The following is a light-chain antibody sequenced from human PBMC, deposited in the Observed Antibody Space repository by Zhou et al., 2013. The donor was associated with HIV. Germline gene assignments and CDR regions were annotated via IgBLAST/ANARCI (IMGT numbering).Light chain of an antibody. CDR1: QSISSW. Sequence: DIQMTQSPSTLSASVGDRVTITCRASQSISSWLAWYQQKPGKAPKRLIYSASSLQSGVPSRFSGSGSGTEFTLTISSLQLEDFATYYCLQSNSFPQTFGQGTKVEIK. CDR3: LQSNSFPQT. J-gene: IGKJ1*01. CDR2: SAS. V-gene: IGKV1-5*01.